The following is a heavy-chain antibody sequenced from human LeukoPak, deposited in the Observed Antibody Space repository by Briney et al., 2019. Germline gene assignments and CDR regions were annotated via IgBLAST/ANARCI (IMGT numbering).Heavy chain of an antibody. CDR2: ISSSSSTI. CDR3: ARDPQPYGSGKYYDY. D-gene: IGHD3-10*01. J-gene: IGHJ4*02. V-gene: IGHV3-48*02. Sequence: GGSLRLSCAASGFTFSSYSMNWVRQAPGKGLEWVSYISSSSSTIYYADSVKGRFTISRDNAKNSLFLQMNSLRDEDTAVYYCARDPQPYGSGKYYDYWGQGTLVTVSS. CDR1: GFTFSSYS.